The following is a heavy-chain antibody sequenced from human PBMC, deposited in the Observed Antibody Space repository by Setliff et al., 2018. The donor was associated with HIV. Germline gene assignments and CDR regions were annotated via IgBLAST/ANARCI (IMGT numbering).Heavy chain of an antibody. CDR3: ARFYDSGASYSDDAFDI. CDR2: INTHSGNP. D-gene: IGHD3-22*01. CDR1: GYAFASYG. J-gene: IGHJ3*02. Sequence: GASVKVSCKASGYAFASYGFNWVRQAPGQGLEWMGWINTHSGNPTYAQAFTGRFVFSLDTSVSTAYLQISSLRAEDTAVYYCARFYDSGASYSDDAFDIWGQGTMVTVSS. V-gene: IGHV7-4-1*02.